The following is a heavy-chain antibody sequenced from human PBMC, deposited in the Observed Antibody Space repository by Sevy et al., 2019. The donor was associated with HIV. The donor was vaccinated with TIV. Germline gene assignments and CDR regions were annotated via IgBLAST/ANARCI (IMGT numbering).Heavy chain of an antibody. V-gene: IGHV4-31*03. CDR3: ASAWDDILTGYNMAFNS. J-gene: IGHJ5*02. Sequence: SETLSLTCTVSGGSISSGGYYWSWIRQHPGKGLEWIGYIYYSGSTYYNPSLKSRVTISVDTSKNQFSLKLSSVTAADTAVYYCASAWDDILTGYNMAFNSWGQGTLVTVSS. D-gene: IGHD3-9*01. CDR2: IYYSGST. CDR1: GGSISSGGYY.